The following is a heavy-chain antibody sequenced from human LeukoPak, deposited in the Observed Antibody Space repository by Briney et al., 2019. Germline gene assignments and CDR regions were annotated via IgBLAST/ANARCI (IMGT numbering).Heavy chain of an antibody. CDR2: IIPIFGIA. J-gene: IGHJ5*02. Sequence: ASVKVSCKASGGTFSSYAISWVRQAPGQGLEWMGRIIPIFGIANYAQKFQGRVTITADKSTSTAYMEPSSLRSEDTAVYYCARDIVVVPAAMGIGTWFDPWGQGTLVTVSS. D-gene: IGHD2-2*01. CDR3: ARDIVVVPAAMGIGTWFDP. V-gene: IGHV1-69*04. CDR1: GGTFSSYA.